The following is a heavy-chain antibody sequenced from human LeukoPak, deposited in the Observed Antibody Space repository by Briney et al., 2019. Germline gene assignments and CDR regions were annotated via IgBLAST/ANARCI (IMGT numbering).Heavy chain of an antibody. CDR1: GYTFTGYY. J-gene: IGHJ4*02. V-gene: IGHV1-2*06. CDR3: ARDPEYCTNGVCYIEGY. D-gene: IGHD2-8*01. Sequence: ASVKVSCKASGYTFTGYYMHWVRQAPGQGLEWMGRINPNSGGTNYAQKFQGRVTMTRDTSISTAYMELSRLRSDDTAVYYCARDPEYCTNGVCYIEGYWGQGTLVIVSS. CDR2: INPNSGGT.